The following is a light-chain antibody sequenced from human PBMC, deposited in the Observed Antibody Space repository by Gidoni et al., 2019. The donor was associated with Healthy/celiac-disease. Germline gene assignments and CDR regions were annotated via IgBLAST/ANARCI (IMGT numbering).Light chain of an antibody. J-gene: IGLJ2*01. V-gene: IGLV3-19*01. CDR1: SLRSYY. CDR2: GKN. CDR3: NSRDSSGNHLV. Sequence: LGQTVRITCQGDSLRSYYASWYQQKPGQAPVLVIYGKNNRPSGIPDRFSGSSSGNTASLTITGAQAEDEADYYCNSRDSSGNHLVFGGGTKLTVL.